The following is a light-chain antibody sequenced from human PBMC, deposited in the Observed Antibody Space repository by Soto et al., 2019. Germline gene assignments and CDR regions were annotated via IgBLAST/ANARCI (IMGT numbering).Light chain of an antibody. CDR1: QSIRSW. CDR2: KAS. J-gene: IGKJ1*01. V-gene: IGKV1-5*03. Sequence: DIQMTQSPSTLSASVGDRVTITCRASQSIRSWLAWYQQKPGKAPKLLIYKASSLESGVPSRFSGSGSGTEFTLTIHSLQPDDFSTYYYQQCNSYPWTFGQGTKVEIK. CDR3: QQCNSYPWT.